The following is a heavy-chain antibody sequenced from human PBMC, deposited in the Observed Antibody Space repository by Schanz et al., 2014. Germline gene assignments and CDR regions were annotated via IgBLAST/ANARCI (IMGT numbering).Heavy chain of an antibody. Sequence: VQLLESGGGLVQPGGSLRLSCAASGFTFSSYAMSWVRQAPGKGLEWVSAISGSGGNTYYADAVRGRFTISRDNSKTTVYLQMNSLRAEDTAVYYCAKDAENTAMITDYFDYWGQGTLVTVSS. CDR2: ISGSGGNT. CDR1: GFTFSSYA. D-gene: IGHD5-18*01. CDR3: AKDAENTAMITDYFDY. V-gene: IGHV3-23*01. J-gene: IGHJ4*02.